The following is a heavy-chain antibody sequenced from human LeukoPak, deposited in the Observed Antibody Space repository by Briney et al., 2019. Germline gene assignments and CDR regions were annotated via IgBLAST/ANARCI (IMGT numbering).Heavy chain of an antibody. Sequence: ASVKVSCKASGFTFTDYYMHWVRQAPGQGLEWMGWINLNSGATGSAQKFQGSVTMTGDTSISTAYMELSRLRSDGTAVFYCASALGSGSYYQAYRGQGTLVTVSS. CDR2: INLNSGAT. J-gene: IGHJ4*02. CDR1: GFTFTDYY. CDR3: ASALGSGSYYQAY. V-gene: IGHV1-2*02. D-gene: IGHD3-10*01.